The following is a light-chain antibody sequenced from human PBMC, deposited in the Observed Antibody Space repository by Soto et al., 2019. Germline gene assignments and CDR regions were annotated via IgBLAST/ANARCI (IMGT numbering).Light chain of an antibody. CDR3: QQYNDWPRT. CDR2: GAS. Sequence: EIVMTQSPATLSVSPGERATLSCRASQSVSSKLAWYRQKPGQAPRLLIYGASTRATGIPARFSGSGSGTEFTLTISSLQSEDFAVYYCQQYNDWPRTFGQGTKVDIK. V-gene: IGKV3-15*01. J-gene: IGKJ1*01. CDR1: QSVSSK.